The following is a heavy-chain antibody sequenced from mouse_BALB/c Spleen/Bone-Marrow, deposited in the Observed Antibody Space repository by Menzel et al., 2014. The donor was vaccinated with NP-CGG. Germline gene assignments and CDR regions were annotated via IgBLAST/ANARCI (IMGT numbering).Heavy chain of an antibody. J-gene: IGHJ2*01. CDR2: ISSGGSYT. V-gene: IGHV5-6*02. CDR1: GFTFSSYG. Sequence: EVKLVESGGDLVKPGGSLKFSCAASGFTFSSYGMSWVRQTPDKRLEWVATISSGGSYTYYPDSVKGRFTISRDNAKNTLYLQMSSLKSEDTAMYYCARQTYYDYDGYFDYWGQGTTLTVSS. D-gene: IGHD2-4*01. CDR3: ARQTYYDYDGYFDY.